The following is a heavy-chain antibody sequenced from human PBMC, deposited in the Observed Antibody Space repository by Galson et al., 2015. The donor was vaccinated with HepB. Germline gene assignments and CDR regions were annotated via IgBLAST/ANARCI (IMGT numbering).Heavy chain of an antibody. V-gene: IGHV1-18*01. D-gene: IGHD3-10*01. J-gene: IGHJ4*02. CDR3: ARGFFFGSPDDY. CDR1: GYTFTTYG. CDR2: ITPHNGHT. Sequence: SVKVSCKASGYTFTTYGISWVRQAPGQGLEWVGMITPHNGHTIYAQKFQGRVTMTTDTSTSTAYMEVISPTYDDTAVYYCARGFFFGSPDDYWGQGTLITVSS.